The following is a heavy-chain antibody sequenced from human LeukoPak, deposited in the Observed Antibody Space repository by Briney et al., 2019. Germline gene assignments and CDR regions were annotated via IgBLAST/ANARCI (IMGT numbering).Heavy chain of an antibody. V-gene: IGHV4-39*02. CDR2: IYYSGST. Sequence: SETLSLTCTVSGGSISSSSYYWGWIRQPPGKGLEWIGTIYYSGSTYYNPSLKSRVTISVDTSKNQFSLKLSSVTAADTAVYYCARELGAFDIWGQGTMVTVSS. CDR1: GGSISSSSYY. D-gene: IGHD7-27*01. CDR3: ARELGAFDI. J-gene: IGHJ3*02.